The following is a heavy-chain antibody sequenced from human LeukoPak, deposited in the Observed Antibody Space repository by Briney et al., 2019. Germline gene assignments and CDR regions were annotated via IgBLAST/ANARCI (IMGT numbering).Heavy chain of an antibody. V-gene: IGHV4-59*12. D-gene: IGHD3/OR15-3a*01. CDR3: ARGVVLGQDDAFDI. Sequence: SETLSLTCTLPGGSISNYYWSWIPQPPGKGLEWIGYIFYRGSIDYSPSLQSRVTISVDTSKNHLSLRLTSVTAADTAVYCCARGVVLGQDDAFDIWGRGTMVTVSS. CDR2: IFYRGSI. J-gene: IGHJ3*02. CDR1: GGSISNYY.